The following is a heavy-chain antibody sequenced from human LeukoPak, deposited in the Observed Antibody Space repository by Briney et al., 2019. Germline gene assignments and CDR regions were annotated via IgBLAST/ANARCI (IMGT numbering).Heavy chain of an antibody. CDR1: GFTFSSYG. CDR2: IWYDGSNK. Sequence: GGSLRLSCAASGFTFSSYGMHWVRQAPGKGLEWVAVIWYDGSNKYYADSVKGRFTISRDNSKNTLYLQMNSLRAEDTAVYYCATPSSGSYYSYYFDYWGQGTLVTVSS. D-gene: IGHD1-26*01. J-gene: IGHJ4*02. V-gene: IGHV3-33*01. CDR3: ATPSSGSYYSYYFDY.